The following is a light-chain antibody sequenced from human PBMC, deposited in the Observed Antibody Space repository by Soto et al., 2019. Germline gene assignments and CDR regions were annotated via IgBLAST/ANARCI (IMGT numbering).Light chain of an antibody. CDR3: QQSYNVFSWT. Sequence: DFQMTQSPSSLSASIGDRVTITCRASQSISKYLNWYQQKLGKAPKLLIYAASHLQRGVPSRFRGSGSGTDFTLTISSLQPEDFATYYCQQSYNVFSWTFGQGNKVEIK. V-gene: IGKV1-39*01. J-gene: IGKJ1*01. CDR2: AAS. CDR1: QSISKY.